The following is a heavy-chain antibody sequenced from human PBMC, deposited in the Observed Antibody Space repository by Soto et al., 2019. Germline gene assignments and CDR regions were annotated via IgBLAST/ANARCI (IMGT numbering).Heavy chain of an antibody. CDR3: ARGGAAGRGDAIDL. V-gene: IGHV3-74*01. Sequence: EVQLEESGGGSVQLEESLRVSCVASGFTFRNHWMHWVRQVPGKGLVWVCRINGDGSRASYADFVKGRFTISRDNAENLLFLQLNSLRDDDTGVYHCARGGAAGRGDAIDLWGPGTTVAVSS. CDR2: INGDGSRA. D-gene: IGHD3-10*01. CDR1: GFTFRNHW. J-gene: IGHJ3*01.